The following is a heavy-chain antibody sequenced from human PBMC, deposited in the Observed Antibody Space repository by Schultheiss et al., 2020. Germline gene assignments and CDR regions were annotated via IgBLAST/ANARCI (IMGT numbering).Heavy chain of an antibody. Sequence: SETLSLTCTVSGGSISSSTYYWGWIRQPPGKGLEWIGSIYYSGSTSYNPSLKSRVTISVDTSKNQFSLKLRSVTAADTAVYYCARDRSRIGAPDYWGQGTLVTVSS. V-gene: IGHV4-39*02. D-gene: IGHD3-16*01. CDR1: GGSISSSTYY. CDR2: IYYSGST. CDR3: ARDRSRIGAPDY. J-gene: IGHJ4*02.